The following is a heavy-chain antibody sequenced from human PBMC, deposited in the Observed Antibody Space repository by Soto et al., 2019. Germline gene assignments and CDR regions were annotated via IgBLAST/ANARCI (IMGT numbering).Heavy chain of an antibody. D-gene: IGHD5-12*01. Sequence: GASVKVSCKASGYTITSHYMHWVRQAPGQGLEWMGVINPSGGSTSYAQKFQGRVTMTRDTSTSTVYMELSSLRSEDTAVYYCARGPRGDGYNLDDWGQGTLVTVSS. CDR1: GYTITSHY. CDR3: ARGPRGDGYNLDD. CDR2: INPSGGST. J-gene: IGHJ4*02. V-gene: IGHV1-46*01.